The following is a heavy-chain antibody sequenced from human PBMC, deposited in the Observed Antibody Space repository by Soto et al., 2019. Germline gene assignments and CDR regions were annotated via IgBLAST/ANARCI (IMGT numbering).Heavy chain of an antibody. CDR1: GYTFTSYG. J-gene: IGHJ3*02. D-gene: IGHD2-8*02. V-gene: IGHV1-18*01. CDR2: ISAYNGNT. CDR3: ASSVVYSPEAFDI. Sequence: QVQLVQSGAEVKKPGASVKVSCKASGYTFTSYGISWVRQAPGQWLEWMGWISAYNGNTNYAQKLQGRVTMTTDTSTSTAYTELRSLTSDDTAVYYCASSVVYSPEAFDIWGQGTMVTVSS.